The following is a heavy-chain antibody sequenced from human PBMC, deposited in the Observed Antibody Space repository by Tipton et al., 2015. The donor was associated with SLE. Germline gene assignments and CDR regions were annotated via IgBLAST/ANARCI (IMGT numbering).Heavy chain of an antibody. CDR3: AGCGGGSCYAY. CDR2: INHRGST. Sequence: LRLSCAVYGGSFSGYYWSWIRQPPGKGLEWIGEINHRGSTNYNPSLKSRVTISVDRSKKQFSLELRSVTAADTAVYYCAGCGGGSCYAYWGRGTPVTVSS. D-gene: IGHD2-15*01. CDR1: GGSFSGYY. V-gene: IGHV4-34*01. J-gene: IGHJ4*02.